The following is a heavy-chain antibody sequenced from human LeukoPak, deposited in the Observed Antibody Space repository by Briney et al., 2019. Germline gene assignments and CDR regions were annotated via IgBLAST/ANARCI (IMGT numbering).Heavy chain of an antibody. D-gene: IGHD6-13*01. CDR1: AGSISSYY. Sequence: SETLSLTSTVSAGSISSYYWSWMRQPPGKGLEWIRNLYYSGRTNYNPSLKSRVTISVDTSKNQFSLKLSSVTAADTAVYYCARDSGGYSSSWPPRGYYYYYMDVWGKGTTVTVSS. CDR2: LYYSGRT. V-gene: IGHV4-59*01. CDR3: ARDSGGYSSSWPPRGYYYYYMDV. J-gene: IGHJ6*03.